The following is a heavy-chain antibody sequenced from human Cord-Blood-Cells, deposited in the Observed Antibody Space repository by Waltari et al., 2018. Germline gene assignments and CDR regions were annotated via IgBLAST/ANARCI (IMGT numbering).Heavy chain of an antibody. CDR1: GFTFSSYG. Sequence: QVQLVESGGGVVQPGRSLRLSCAASGFTFSSYGMLWVRQAPGKGLEWVAVIWYDGSNKYYADSVKGRFTISRDNSKNTLYLQMNSLRAEDTAMYYCAKDSWAGAFDIWGQGTMVTVSS. CDR2: IWYDGSNK. CDR3: AKDSWAGAFDI. V-gene: IGHV3-30*18. D-gene: IGHD2-15*01. J-gene: IGHJ3*02.